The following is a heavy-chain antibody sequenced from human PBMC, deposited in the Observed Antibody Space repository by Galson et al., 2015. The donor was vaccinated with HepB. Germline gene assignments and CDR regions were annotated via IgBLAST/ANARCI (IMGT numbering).Heavy chain of an antibody. D-gene: IGHD6-13*01. Sequence: SLRLSCAASGFIFSTYAMHWVRQAPGKGLEWVAVISYGGNNKYYADSVKGRFTISRDNSKNTLFLQMISLRSEDTAVYYCARDYFRGLTGYRSGWYAGYWGQGTLVTVSS. CDR1: GFIFSTYA. CDR3: ARDYFRGLTGYRSGWYAGY. V-gene: IGHV3-30*03. CDR2: ISYGGNNK. J-gene: IGHJ4*02.